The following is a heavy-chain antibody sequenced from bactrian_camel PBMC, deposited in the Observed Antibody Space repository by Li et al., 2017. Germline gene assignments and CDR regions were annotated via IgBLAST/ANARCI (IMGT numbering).Heavy chain of an antibody. CDR2: LYTGATGT. Sequence: QLVESGGGSVQAGGSLRLSCAASGDLFSRRYMAWVRQAPGEGLEWVASLYTGATGTDYSDSVKGRFTIAKDNAKNMLYLQMNTLKPEDTAVYYCTASVTGWEYNNWGQGTQVTVS. D-gene: IGHD5*01. CDR3: TASVTGWEYNN. CDR1: GDLFSRRY. V-gene: IGHV3S5*01. J-gene: IGHJ4*01.